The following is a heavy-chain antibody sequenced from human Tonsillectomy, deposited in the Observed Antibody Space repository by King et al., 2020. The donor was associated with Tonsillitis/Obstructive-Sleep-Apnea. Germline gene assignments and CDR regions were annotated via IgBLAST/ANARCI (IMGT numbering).Heavy chain of an antibody. V-gene: IGHV3-9*01. J-gene: IGHJ4*02. CDR1: GFNFDYYA. D-gene: IGHD4-23*01. CDR3: AKAVDGGNSYHFDY. CDR2: ISWNSGSI. Sequence: VQLVQSGGDLVQPGRSLRLSCAASGFNFDYYAMHWVRQVPGKGLEWVSSISWNSGSIGYADSVKGRFTISRDNVKNSLYLQMNSLRAEDTAFYYCAKAVDGGNSYHFDYWGQGTLVTVSS.